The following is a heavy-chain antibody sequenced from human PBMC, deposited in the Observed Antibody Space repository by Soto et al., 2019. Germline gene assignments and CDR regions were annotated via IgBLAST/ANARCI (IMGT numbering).Heavy chain of an antibody. Sequence: GGSVRLSCAASGFTFSSYGIHWVLQAPGKGLEWVAFVQNDGIDKYYGDSVKGRFAISRDNSKNTVYLQTNSLRAEDTAVYYCVGDFGISDVRAQRTAVPVS. J-gene: IGHJ6*02. V-gene: IGHV3-30*02. CDR2: VQNDGIDK. CDR1: GFTFSSYG. CDR3: VGDFGISDV. D-gene: IGHD3-3*02.